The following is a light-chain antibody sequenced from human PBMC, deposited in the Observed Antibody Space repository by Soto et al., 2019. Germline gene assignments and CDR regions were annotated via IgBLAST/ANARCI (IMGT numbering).Light chain of an antibody. CDR3: QQYGSSPLT. V-gene: IGKV3-20*01. Sequence: EVVLTQSPGTLSLSPREMATLSCRASQTVNSKYLAWYQQKPGQAPRLLIYGASSRATGIPDRFSGSGSETDFTLTISRLEPEDFAVYSCQQYGSSPLTFGGGTKVEIK. CDR2: GAS. J-gene: IGKJ4*01. CDR1: QTVNSKY.